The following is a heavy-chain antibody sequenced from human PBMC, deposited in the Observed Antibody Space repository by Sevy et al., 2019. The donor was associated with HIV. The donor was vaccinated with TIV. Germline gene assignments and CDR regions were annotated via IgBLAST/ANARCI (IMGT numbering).Heavy chain of an antibody. CDR1: GFTFSKYS. D-gene: IGHD2-8*01. V-gene: IGHV3-23*01. CDR3: AREGCTKPHDY. CDR2: LSFGCGGI. J-gene: IGHJ4*02. Sequence: GGSLRLSCAASGFTFSKYSMSWVRQPPGKGLEWVSTLSFGCGGINHVVSVKGRFTISRDNSKNSLYLQMNNLRAEDTAVYYCAREGCTKPHDYWGQGTLVTVSS.